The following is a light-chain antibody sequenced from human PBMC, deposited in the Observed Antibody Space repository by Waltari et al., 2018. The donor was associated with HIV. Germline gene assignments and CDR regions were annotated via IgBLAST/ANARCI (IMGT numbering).Light chain of an antibody. Sequence: QSVLTQPPSASGTPGQRVTLSCSGSSSNIGSNTVNWYQQLPGTAPKLLIYSNNQRPSGVPDRFSGSKSGNTASLTISGLQAEDEADYYCSSYTSSSTVVFGGGTKLTVL. CDR1: SSNIGSNT. CDR2: SNN. CDR3: SSYTSSSTVV. V-gene: IGLV1-44*01. J-gene: IGLJ2*01.